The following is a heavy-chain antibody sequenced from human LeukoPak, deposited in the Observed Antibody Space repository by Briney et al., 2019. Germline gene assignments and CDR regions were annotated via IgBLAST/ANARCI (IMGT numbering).Heavy chain of an antibody. D-gene: IGHD2-8*01. J-gene: IGHJ4*02. Sequence: SEALSLTCAVYGGSFSGYYWSWIRQPPGKGLEWIGEINHSGSTNYNPSLKSRVTISVDTSKNQFSLKLSSVTAADTAVYYCARVPSMCTNGVCFNGPFDYWGQGTLVTVSS. V-gene: IGHV4-34*01. CDR3: ARVPSMCTNGVCFNGPFDY. CDR1: GGSFSGYY. CDR2: INHSGST.